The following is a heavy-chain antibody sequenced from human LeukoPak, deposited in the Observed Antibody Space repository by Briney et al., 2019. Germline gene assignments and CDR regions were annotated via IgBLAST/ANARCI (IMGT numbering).Heavy chain of an antibody. V-gene: IGHV3-23*01. D-gene: IGHD1-26*01. CDR1: GFTFSSFP. CDR2: HGGSDGST. Sequence: YPGGSLRLSCAASGFTFSSFPMSWSPEAPGKRVEWFAGHGGSDGSTYYAVSVKGRFTISRDNSKSTLYLQMHSLRAEDTAVHYCAKGKCSGSYYHFDYWGQGTLVTVSS. J-gene: IGHJ4*02. CDR3: AKGKCSGSYYHFDY.